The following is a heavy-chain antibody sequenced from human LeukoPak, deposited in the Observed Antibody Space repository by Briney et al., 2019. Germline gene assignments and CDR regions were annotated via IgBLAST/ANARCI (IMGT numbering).Heavy chain of an antibody. V-gene: IGHV4-59*08. CDR2: IYYSGST. CDR3: ARHKRGGSGTYYGFHYFDY. D-gene: IGHD3-10*01. Sequence: PSETLSLTCSVSGDSISSYYWSWIRQPPGKGLEWIGYIYYSGSTNYNPSLKSRVTISVDTSKNQFSLKLSSVTAADTAVYYCARHKRGGSGTYYGFHYFDYWGQGTLVTVSS. J-gene: IGHJ4*02. CDR1: GDSISSYY.